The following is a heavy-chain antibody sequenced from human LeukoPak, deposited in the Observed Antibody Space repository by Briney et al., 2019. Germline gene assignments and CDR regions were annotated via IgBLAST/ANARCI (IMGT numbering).Heavy chain of an antibody. V-gene: IGHV3-48*01. J-gene: IGHJ3*02. CDR3: ARDEWGDAFDI. Sequence: PGGSLRLSCAASGFIFSTYSMNWVRQAPGKGLEWVSYISSSSSTIYYADSVKGRFTISRDNAENSLYLQMNSLGAEDTAVYYCARDEWGDAFDIWGQGTMVTVFS. CDR1: GFIFSTYS. CDR2: ISSSSSTI. D-gene: IGHD1-26*01.